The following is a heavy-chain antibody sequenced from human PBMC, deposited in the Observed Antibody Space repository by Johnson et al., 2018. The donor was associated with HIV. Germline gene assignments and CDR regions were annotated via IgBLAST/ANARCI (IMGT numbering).Heavy chain of an antibody. J-gene: IGHJ3*02. CDR3: AKDSSVLLCFDI. Sequence: VHLVESVGGLVQPGGSLRLSCAASGLIFSRSWIHWVRQAPGKGLVWVSRTNSDGSSTNYADSVKGRFTISRDNSKNTLYLQMNSLRAEDTAVYYCAKDSSVLLCFDIWGQGTMVTVSS. V-gene: IGHV3-74*01. CDR1: GLIFSRSW. D-gene: IGHD3-10*01. CDR2: TNSDGSST.